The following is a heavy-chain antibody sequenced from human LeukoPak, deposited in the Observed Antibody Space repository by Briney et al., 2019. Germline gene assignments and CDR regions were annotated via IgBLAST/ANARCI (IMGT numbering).Heavy chain of an antibody. Sequence: PGGSPRLSCTPSGFTFSTYAMSWVRQAPGKGLEWVSLISGSGGNTYFADSVKGRFTISRDNSKNTLYLQMNSLRAEDTATYYCAKERTQTTSFDYWGQGTLVTVSS. CDR2: ISGSGGNT. CDR1: GFTFSTYA. J-gene: IGHJ4*02. V-gene: IGHV3-23*01. CDR3: AKERTQTTSFDY. D-gene: IGHD2/OR15-2a*01.